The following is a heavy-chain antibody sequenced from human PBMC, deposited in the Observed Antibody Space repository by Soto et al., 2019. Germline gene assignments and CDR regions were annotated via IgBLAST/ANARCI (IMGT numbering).Heavy chain of an antibody. Sequence: PGGSLRLSCAASGFTFSSYAMSWVRQAPGKGLEWVSGISGSGDSTYYADSVKGRFTISRDNSKNTLYLQMNSLRAEDTAVYYCAKGVPVIAVAGTGYFQHWGQGTLVPVSS. V-gene: IGHV3-23*01. CDR3: AKGVPVIAVAGTGYFQH. CDR2: ISGSGDST. CDR1: GFTFSSYA. J-gene: IGHJ1*01. D-gene: IGHD6-19*01.